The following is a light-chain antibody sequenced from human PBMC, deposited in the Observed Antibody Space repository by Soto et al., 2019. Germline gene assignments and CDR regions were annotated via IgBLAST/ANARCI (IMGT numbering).Light chain of an antibody. J-gene: IGKJ3*01. Sequence: IQLTQSPSSLSASVGDRVTITCRASQGIINYLAWYQQKPGKAPKLLIYGASTLQSGVPSRFGGSGSGTDVTLTVSSLQPEDFATYYWHQLVICPPTFGPGTKVDI. V-gene: IGKV1-9*01. CDR1: QGIINY. CDR3: HQLVICPPT. CDR2: GAS.